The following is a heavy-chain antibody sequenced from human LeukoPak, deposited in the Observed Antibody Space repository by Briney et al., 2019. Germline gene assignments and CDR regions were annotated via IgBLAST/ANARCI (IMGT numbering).Heavy chain of an antibody. J-gene: IGHJ5*02. D-gene: IGHD2-15*01. Sequence: GESLKISCKGSGYSFTSYWIGWVRQMPGKGLEWMGSIDPRDPYSIYKPSFEGHVTISVDKSVNTVYLQWSSLKASDTAMYYCARSPRGYCSSGSCYDWFDPWGQGTLVTVSS. CDR2: IDPRDPYS. CDR1: GYSFTSYW. CDR3: ARSPRGYCSSGSCYDWFDP. V-gene: IGHV5-10-1*01.